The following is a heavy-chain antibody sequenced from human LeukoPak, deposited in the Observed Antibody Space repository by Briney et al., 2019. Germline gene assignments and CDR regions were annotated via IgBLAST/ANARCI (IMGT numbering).Heavy chain of an antibody. CDR2: ISSSGNYI. CDR3: AGHPAEMNTL. V-gene: IGHV3-21*01. D-gene: IGHD5-24*01. CDR1: GLTFSNYR. Sequence: GGSLRLFCAASGLTFSNYRMNWVRQAPGKGLEWVSSISSSGNYIYYADSMRGRFTISRDNAKNSVYLQMSSLSAEDTAVYYCAGHPAEMNTLWGQGTLVTVSS. J-gene: IGHJ4*02.